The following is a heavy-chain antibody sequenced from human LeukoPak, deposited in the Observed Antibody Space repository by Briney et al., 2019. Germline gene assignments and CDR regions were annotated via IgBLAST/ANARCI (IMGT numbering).Heavy chain of an antibody. D-gene: IGHD3-22*01. V-gene: IGHV3-23*01. CDR3: AKRGVVIRVILVGFHKEAYYFDS. Sequence: GSLSLSCAVSGINLSNYGMSWVRQAPGKGLEWVSGISGSGGNTYYADSVKGRFTISRDNSKNTLDLQMNSLRAEDTAVYFCAKRGVVIRVILVGFHKEAYYFDSWGQGALVTVSS. CDR1: GINLSNYG. CDR2: ISGSGGNT. J-gene: IGHJ4*02.